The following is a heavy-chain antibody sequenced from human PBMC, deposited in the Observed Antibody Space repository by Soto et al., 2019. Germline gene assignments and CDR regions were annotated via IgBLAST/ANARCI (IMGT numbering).Heavy chain of an antibody. CDR2: ISRHNGNT. J-gene: IGHJ4*02. V-gene: IGHV1-18*01. CDR1: AYVFICYG. D-gene: IGHD3-10*01. Sequence: SVKVSCNASAYVFICYGITLDRQAPGQGLEWMGWISRHNGNTNYAQKFQGRVTMTTDASTSTAYMELRSLRSDDTAVYYCARDLDGSGSYYTDYWGQGTLVT. CDR3: ARDLDGSGSYYTDY.